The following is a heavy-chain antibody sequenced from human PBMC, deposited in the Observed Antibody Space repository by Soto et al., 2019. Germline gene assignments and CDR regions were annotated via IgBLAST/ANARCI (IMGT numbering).Heavy chain of an antibody. V-gene: IGHV3-23*01. CDR1: GFALSNYA. CDR3: ARAIQPDILTGYYPPPSWFDP. CDR2: LSGSGGST. J-gene: IGHJ5*02. Sequence: PGGSLRLSCAASGFALSNYAMSWVRQAPGKGLEWVSTLSGSGGSTYYADSVKGRVTMTTDTSTSTAYMELRSLRSDDTAVYYCARAIQPDILTGYYPPPSWFDPWGQGTLVTVSS. D-gene: IGHD3-9*01.